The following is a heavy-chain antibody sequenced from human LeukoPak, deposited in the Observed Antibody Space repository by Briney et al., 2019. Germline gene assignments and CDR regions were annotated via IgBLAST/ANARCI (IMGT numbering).Heavy chain of an antibody. CDR2: ISGSGGST. V-gene: IGHV3-23*01. D-gene: IGHD3-3*02. J-gene: IGHJ4*02. Sequence: GSLRLSCAASGFTFSSYAMSWVRQAPGKGLEWVSAISGSGGSTYYADSVKGRFTISRDNSKNTLYLQMNSLRAEDTAVYYCXXGXXATSMGIDYWGQGTLVTVSS. CDR3: XXGXXATSMGIDY. CDR1: GFTFSSYA.